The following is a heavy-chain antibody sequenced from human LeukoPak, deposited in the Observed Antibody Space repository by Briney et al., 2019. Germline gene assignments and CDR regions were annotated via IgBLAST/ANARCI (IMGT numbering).Heavy chain of an antibody. CDR1: GFTFSHYG. CDR2: IANDGSNK. Sequence: PGGSLRLSCAASGFTFSHYGMHWVRQAPGKGLEWVALIANDGSNKDYADSVKGRFTISRDNSKNTVYLQMNSLRVEDTAVYYCARGDGVYVYWGQGTLVTVSS. CDR3: ARGDGVYVY. D-gene: IGHD5/OR15-5a*01. V-gene: IGHV3-30*03. J-gene: IGHJ4*02.